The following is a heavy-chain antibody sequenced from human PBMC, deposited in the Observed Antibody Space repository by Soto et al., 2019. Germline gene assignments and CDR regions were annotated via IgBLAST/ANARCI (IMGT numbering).Heavy chain of an antibody. CDR2: ISAYNGNT. CDR1: GYTFTSSG. V-gene: IGHV1-18*01. Sequence: QVQLVQSGAEVKKPGASVKVSCKASGYTFTSSGISWVRQAPGQGLEWMGWISAYNGNTNYAQKLQGRDTMTTDTSTSTAYMERRSLRSDDTALYYCARDFWAGDIAAAGTDFDYWCQGTLVTVSS. CDR3: ARDFWAGDIAAAGTDFDY. J-gene: IGHJ4*02. D-gene: IGHD6-13*01.